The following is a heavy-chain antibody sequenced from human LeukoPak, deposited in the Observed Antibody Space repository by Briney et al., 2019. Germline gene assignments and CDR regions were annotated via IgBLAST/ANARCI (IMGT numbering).Heavy chain of an antibody. J-gene: IGHJ4*02. D-gene: IGHD1-26*01. Sequence: GGSLRLSCAASGFTFSSYGMHWVRQAPGKGLEWVAVIWYDGSNKYYADSVKGRFTISRDNSKNTLYLQMNSLRAEDTAVYYCAKLPSQHSGSYFDDYWGQGTLVTVSS. CDR3: AKLPSQHSGSYFDDY. CDR1: GFTFSSYG. V-gene: IGHV3-33*06. CDR2: IWYDGSNK.